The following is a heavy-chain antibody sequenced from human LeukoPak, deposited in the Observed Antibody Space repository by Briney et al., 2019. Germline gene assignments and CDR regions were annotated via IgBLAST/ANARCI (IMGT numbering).Heavy chain of an antibody. CDR3: ARAMGAILSYYFDY. CDR1: GFTFDDYG. J-gene: IGHJ4*02. Sequence: PGGSLRLSCAASGFTFDDYGMSWVRQAPGKGLERVSGINWNGGSTGYADSVKGRFTISRDNAKNSLYLQMNSLRAEDTALYYCARAMGAILSYYFDYWGQGTLVTVSS. V-gene: IGHV3-20*04. D-gene: IGHD1-26*01. CDR2: INWNGGST.